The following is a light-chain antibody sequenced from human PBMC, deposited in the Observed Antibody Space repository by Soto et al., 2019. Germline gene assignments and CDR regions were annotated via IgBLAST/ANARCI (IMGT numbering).Light chain of an antibody. CDR1: QGIRSW. CDR3: QQANSFPHT. Sequence: DIQMTQSPSSVSASVGDRVTITCRSSQGIRSWLAWYQQKPGKAPKLLFYAASSLQGVVPSRFSGSGSGTDFTLTISSLQPEDFATYYGQQANSFPHTFGQGTKLEIK. J-gene: IGKJ2*01. V-gene: IGKV1-12*01. CDR2: AAS.